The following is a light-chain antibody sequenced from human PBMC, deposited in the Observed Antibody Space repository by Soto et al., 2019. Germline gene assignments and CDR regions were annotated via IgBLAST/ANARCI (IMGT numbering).Light chain of an antibody. CDR1: QSVSSSY. Sequence: EIVLTQSPGTLSLSPGERATLSCRASQSVSSSYLAWYQQKPGQPPRLLIYGASKRATGVPDRFSGSGSGTDFTLTISRLEPEDFAVYYCQQYGRSPWTFGQGTKVDNK. V-gene: IGKV3-20*01. J-gene: IGKJ1*01. CDR2: GAS. CDR3: QQYGRSPWT.